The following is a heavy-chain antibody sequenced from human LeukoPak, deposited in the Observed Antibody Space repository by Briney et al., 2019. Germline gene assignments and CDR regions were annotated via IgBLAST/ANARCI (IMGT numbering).Heavy chain of an antibody. Sequence: GGSLRLSCAASGFTFSSYAMSWVRQAPGKGLEWVSAISNNGGRTDYADSVKGRFTISRDNSKSTLYLRMDSLRAEDTAVYYCARDEDTSALSEYWGQGTLVTVSS. CDR3: ARDEDTSALSEY. CDR1: GFTFSSYA. J-gene: IGHJ4*02. V-gene: IGHV3-23*01. D-gene: IGHD2/OR15-2a*01. CDR2: ISNNGGRT.